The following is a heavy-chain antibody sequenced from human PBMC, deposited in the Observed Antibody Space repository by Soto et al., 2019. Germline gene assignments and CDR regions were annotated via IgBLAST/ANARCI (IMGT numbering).Heavy chain of an antibody. CDR2: IWYDGSNK. J-gene: IGHJ4*02. CDR3: AIDTSGWSLDY. V-gene: IGHV3-33*01. D-gene: IGHD6-19*01. Sequence: GGSLRLSCAASEFTFSSYGMHWVRQAPGKGLEWVAVIWYDGSNKYYADSVKGRFTISRDNSKNTLYLQMNSLRAEDTAVYYSAIDTSGWSLDYWGQGTLVTVSS. CDR1: EFTFSSYG.